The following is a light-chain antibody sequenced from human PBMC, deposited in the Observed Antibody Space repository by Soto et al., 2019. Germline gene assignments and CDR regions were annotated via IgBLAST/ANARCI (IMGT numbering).Light chain of an antibody. CDR1: QSLSSN. V-gene: IGKV3-15*01. J-gene: IGKJ1*01. CDR2: GAS. Sequence: EIVLTQSPATLSLSPGERATLSCRASQSLSSNLAWYQQKPGQAPRLLIYGASTRETGVPARFSGSGSGTEFTLTISSLQSEDFAVYYCQQYNNWPRTFGQGTKVDIK. CDR3: QQYNNWPRT.